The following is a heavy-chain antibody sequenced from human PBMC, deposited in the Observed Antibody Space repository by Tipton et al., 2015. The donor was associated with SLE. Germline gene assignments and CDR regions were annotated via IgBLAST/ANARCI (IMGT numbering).Heavy chain of an antibody. J-gene: IGHJ4*02. CDR3: AREGSGTPDY. V-gene: IGHV3-30*04. CDR1: GFTFSSYA. Sequence: SLRLSCVASGFTFSSYAMHWVRQAPGKGLEWVAVISYDGSNKYYADSVKGRFTISRDNAKNSLYLQMNSLRAEDTAVYYCAREGSGTPDYWGQGTLVTVSS. D-gene: IGHD1-26*01. CDR2: ISYDGSNK.